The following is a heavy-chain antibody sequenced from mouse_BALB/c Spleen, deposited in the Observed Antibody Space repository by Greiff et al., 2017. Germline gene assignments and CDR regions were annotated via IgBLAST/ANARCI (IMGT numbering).Heavy chain of an antibody. V-gene: IGHV5-17*02. D-gene: IGHD1-1*01. CDR2: ISSGSSTI. Sequence: EVQLVESGGGLVQPGGSRKLSCAASGFTFSSFGMHWVRQAPEKGLEWVAYISSGSSTIYYADTVKGRFTISRDNPKNTLFLQMTSLRSEDTAMYYCARDNYGWFAYWGQGTLVTVSA. J-gene: IGHJ3*01. CDR3: ARDNYGWFAY. CDR1: GFTFSSFG.